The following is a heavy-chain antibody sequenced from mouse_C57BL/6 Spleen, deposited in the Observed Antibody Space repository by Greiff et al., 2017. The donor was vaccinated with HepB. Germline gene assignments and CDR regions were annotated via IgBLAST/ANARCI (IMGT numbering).Heavy chain of an antibody. J-gene: IGHJ2*01. CDR3: VRSYLLDY. CDR2: IRSKSNNYAT. Sequence: EAGGGLVQPKGSLTLSCAASGFSFNTYAMNWVRQAPGKGLEWVARIRSKSNNYATYYADSVKDRFTISRDDSESMLYLQMNNLKTEDTAMYYCVRSYLLDYWGQGTTLTVSS. CDR1: GFSFNTYA. V-gene: IGHV10-1*01.